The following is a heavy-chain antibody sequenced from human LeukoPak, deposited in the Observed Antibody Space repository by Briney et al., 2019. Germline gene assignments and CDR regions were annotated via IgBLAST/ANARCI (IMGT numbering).Heavy chain of an antibody. V-gene: IGHV3-74*01. CDR2: INRDGSST. Sequence: GGSLRLSCAASGFTFTTYWMHWVRHAPGKGLVWVSDINRDGSSTNYADSMKGRFTISRDNAKNTLYLQMSGLRAEDTAVYYCARGAHNEGYTVLDFWGQGALVTVSS. D-gene: IGHD3-16*02. J-gene: IGHJ4*02. CDR3: ARGAHNEGYTVLDF. CDR1: GFTFTTYW.